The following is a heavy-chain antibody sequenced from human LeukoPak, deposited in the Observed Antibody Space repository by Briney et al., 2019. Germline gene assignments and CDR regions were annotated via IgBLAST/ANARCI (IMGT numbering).Heavy chain of an antibody. CDR3: ARDPLRWLQNNYYYYYMDV. J-gene: IGHJ6*03. CDR2: ISSTSRTI. D-gene: IGHD5-24*01. CDR1: GFTFSRYG. V-gene: IGHV3-48*02. Sequence: GGSLRLSCAASGFTFSRYGIHWVRQAPGKGLEWVSYISSTSRTIYDADSVKGRFTISRDNAKNSLYLQMNSLRDEDTAVYYCARDPLRWLQNNYYYYYMDVWGKGTTVTVSS.